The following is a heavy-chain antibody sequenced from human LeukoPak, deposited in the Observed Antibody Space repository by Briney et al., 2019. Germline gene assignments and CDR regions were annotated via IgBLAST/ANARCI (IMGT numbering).Heavy chain of an antibody. J-gene: IGHJ4*02. CDR2: ISAYNGNT. CDR1: GYTFTSYG. CDR3: ARGLSYDFWSGYPGGFDY. Sequence: ASVKVSCKVSGYTFTSYGISWVRQAPGQGLEWMGWISAYNGNTNYAQKLQGRVTMTTDTSTSTAYMELRSLRSDDTAVYYCARGLSYDFWSGYPGGFDYWGQGTLVTVSS. D-gene: IGHD3-3*01. V-gene: IGHV1-18*01.